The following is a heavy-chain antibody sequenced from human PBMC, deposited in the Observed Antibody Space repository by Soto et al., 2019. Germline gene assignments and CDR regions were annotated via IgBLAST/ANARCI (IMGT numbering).Heavy chain of an antibody. V-gene: IGHV3-30-3*01. J-gene: IGHJ4*02. Sequence: QVQLVESGGGVVQPGRSLRLSCAASGFTFNTYAMHWVRQAPGKGLEWVAVISYDGSKKDYADSVMGRFTISRDNSNKALYLQMDSLRRDDTAIYYCARVARYYDAPDNYLDCWGQGANVTVSS. CDR3: ARVARYYDAPDNYLDC. CDR1: GFTFNTYA. D-gene: IGHD3-16*01. CDR2: ISYDGSKK.